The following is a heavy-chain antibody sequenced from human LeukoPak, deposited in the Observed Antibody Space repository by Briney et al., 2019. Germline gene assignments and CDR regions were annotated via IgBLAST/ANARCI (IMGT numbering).Heavy chain of an antibody. V-gene: IGHV4-59*01. D-gene: IGHD6-19*01. Sequence: PSETLSLTCTVSGGSISSYYWSWIRQPPGKGLEWIGYIYYSGSTNYNPSLKSRVTISVDTSKNQFSLKLSSVTAADTAVYYCARTVAGTALSAFDIWGQGTMVTVSS. CDR3: ARTVAGTALSAFDI. CDR2: IYYSGST. J-gene: IGHJ3*02. CDR1: GGSISSYY.